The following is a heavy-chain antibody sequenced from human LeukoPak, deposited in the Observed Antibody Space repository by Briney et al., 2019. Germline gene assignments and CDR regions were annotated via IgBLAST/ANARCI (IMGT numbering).Heavy chain of an antibody. CDR3: AREEGYYYDMIDY. Sequence: SETLSLTCTVSGGPISSSSYYWGWIRQPPGKGLEWIGSIYYSGSTHYNPSLKSRVTISVDTSKNQFSLKLSSVTAADTAVYYCAREEGYYYDMIDYWGQGTLVTVSS. CDR2: IYYSGST. CDR1: GGPISSSSYY. J-gene: IGHJ4*02. V-gene: IGHV4-39*07. D-gene: IGHD3-22*01.